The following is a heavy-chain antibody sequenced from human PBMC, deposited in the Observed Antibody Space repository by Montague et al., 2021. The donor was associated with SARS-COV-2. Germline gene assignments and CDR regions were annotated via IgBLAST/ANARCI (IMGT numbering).Heavy chain of an antibody. V-gene: IGHV3-21*01. Sequence: SLRLSCAASGFTFSSYYMNWVRQAPGKGLEWVSSISCSSGYIYYADSVKGRFTISRDNAKNSLYLQMNSLRAEDTAVYYCARDLPSFFLGIAVAGPFDPWGQGTLVTVSS. J-gene: IGHJ5*02. CDR3: ARDLPSFFLGIAVAGPFDP. D-gene: IGHD6-19*01. CDR1: GFTFSSYY. CDR2: ISCSSGYI.